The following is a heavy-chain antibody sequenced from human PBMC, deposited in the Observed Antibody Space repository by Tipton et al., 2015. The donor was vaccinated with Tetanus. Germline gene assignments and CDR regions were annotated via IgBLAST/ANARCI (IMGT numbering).Heavy chain of an antibody. D-gene: IGHD1-26*01. CDR1: GGSIGRGGYY. V-gene: IGHV4-31*03. J-gene: IGHJ4*02. CDR3: ARDQARGARGWNYFDC. Sequence: TLSLTCTVSGGSIGRGGYYWSWIRQHPGKGLEWIGDIYFSGSTYCNPSLKSRVTILVDTSKNQFSLKLKSVTAADTAVYYCARDQARGARGWNYFDCWGQGTLVTVSS. CDR2: IYFSGST.